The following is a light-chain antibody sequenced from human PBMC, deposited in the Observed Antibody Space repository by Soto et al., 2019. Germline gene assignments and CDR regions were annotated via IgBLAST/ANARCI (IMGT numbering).Light chain of an antibody. V-gene: IGKV3-20*01. Sequence: EFVLTQSPGTLSLSPSETATLSCRASQGVRYNYLAWYQQRPGQPPRLLIYAAASRASGIPDRFSGSVSGTDFTLTIRSLEPEDFAVYFCQQYGTSPVTFGGGTKVDIK. CDR3: QQYGTSPVT. CDR1: QGVRYNY. J-gene: IGKJ4*01. CDR2: AAA.